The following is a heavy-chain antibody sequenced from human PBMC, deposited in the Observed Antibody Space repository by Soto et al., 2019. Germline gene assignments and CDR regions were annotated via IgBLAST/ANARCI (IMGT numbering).Heavy chain of an antibody. Sequence: ASVKVSCKASGYTFTSYYMHWVRQAPGQGLEWMGIINPSGGSTSYAQKFQGRVTMTRDTSTSTVYMELSSLRSEDTAVYYCARAGGGYSHGPPSKYNWFDPWGQGTLVTVSS. V-gene: IGHV1-46*03. CDR2: INPSGGST. CDR1: GYTFTSYY. D-gene: IGHD5-18*01. CDR3: ARAGGGYSHGPPSKYNWFDP. J-gene: IGHJ5*02.